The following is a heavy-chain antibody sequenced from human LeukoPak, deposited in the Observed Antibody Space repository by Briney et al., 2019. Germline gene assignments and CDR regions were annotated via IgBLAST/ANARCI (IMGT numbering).Heavy chain of an antibody. D-gene: IGHD4/OR15-4a*01. CDR1: GFTFSSYW. CDR2: IKQDGSEK. CDR3: ARRAGAYSHPYDY. J-gene: IGHJ4*02. Sequence: GGSLRLSCAASGFTFSSYWMSWVRQAPGKGLEWVANIKQDGSEKYYVDSVKGRFTISRDNSKNTLYLQMNSLRAEDTAVYYCARRAGAYSHPYDYWGQGTLVTVSS. V-gene: IGHV3-7*03.